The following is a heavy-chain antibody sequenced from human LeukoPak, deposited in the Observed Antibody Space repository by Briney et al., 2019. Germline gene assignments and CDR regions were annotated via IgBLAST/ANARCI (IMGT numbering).Heavy chain of an antibody. D-gene: IGHD3-10*01. J-gene: IGHJ6*03. CDR2: INTNTGNP. V-gene: IGHV7-4-1*02. Sequence: ASVKVSCKASGYTFTTYTMNWVRQAPGQGLEWMGWINTNTGNPTYAQGFTGRFVFSLDTSVSTAYLQISSLKAEDTAVYYCARSGGSGSYYARYYYYYMDVWGKGTTVTVSS. CDR1: GYTFTTYT. CDR3: ARSGGSGSYYARYYYYYMDV.